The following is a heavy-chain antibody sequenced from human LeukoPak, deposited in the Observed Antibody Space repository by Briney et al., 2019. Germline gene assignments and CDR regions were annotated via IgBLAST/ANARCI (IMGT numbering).Heavy chain of an antibody. D-gene: IGHD3-22*01. J-gene: IGHJ4*02. V-gene: IGHV4-39*01. Sequence: SETLSLTCTVSGVSISSNNYYWGWIRQPPGKGLEWIGSIYYSGSTNYNPSLKSRVTISVDTSKNQFSLKLSSVTAADMAVYYCARRYYYDSSGYYYFFDYWGQGTLSPSPQ. CDR3: ARRYYYDSSGYYYFFDY. CDR2: IYYSGST. CDR1: GVSISSNNYY.